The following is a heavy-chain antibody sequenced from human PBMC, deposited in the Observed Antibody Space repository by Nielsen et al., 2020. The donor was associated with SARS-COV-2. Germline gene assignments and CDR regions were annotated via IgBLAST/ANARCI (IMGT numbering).Heavy chain of an antibody. CDR2: ISYDGSNK. Sequence: SCAASGFTFSSYAMHWVRQAPGKGLEWVAVISYDGSNKYYADSVKGRFTISRDNSKNTLYLQMNSLRAEDTAVYYCARGGLLSSWGQGTMVTVSS. CDR1: GFTFSSYA. J-gene: IGHJ3*01. D-gene: IGHD2/OR15-2a*01. CDR3: ARGGLLSS. V-gene: IGHV3-30-3*01.